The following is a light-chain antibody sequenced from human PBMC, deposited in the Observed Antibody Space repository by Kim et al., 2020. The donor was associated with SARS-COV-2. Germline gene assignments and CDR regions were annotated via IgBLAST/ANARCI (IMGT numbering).Light chain of an antibody. CDR2: RDN. CDR3: QVWDSDTYL. J-gene: IGLJ1*01. Sequence: AREQAASITCGQSSFGEKNVHWYQQKPGQAPVRVIFRDNSRPSGIPERFSATTSGNTATLTISGAQAEDEADYYCQVWDSDTYLFGTGTKVTVL. V-gene: IGLV3-9*02. CDR1: SFGEKN.